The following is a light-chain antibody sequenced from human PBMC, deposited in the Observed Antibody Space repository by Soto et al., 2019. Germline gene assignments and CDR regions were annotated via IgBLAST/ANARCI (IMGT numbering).Light chain of an antibody. V-gene: IGKV3-20*01. J-gene: IGKJ2*01. Sequence: EIVLTQSPGTLSLSPGERATLSCRASQSINSNYLAWYQQKPGQAPRVLIYATSSRATGIPDKFSGSGSVTEYTLTISRLEPEDFAVYHCQHYGSSPYTFGQGTKLEIK. CDR1: QSINSNY. CDR3: QHYGSSPYT. CDR2: ATS.